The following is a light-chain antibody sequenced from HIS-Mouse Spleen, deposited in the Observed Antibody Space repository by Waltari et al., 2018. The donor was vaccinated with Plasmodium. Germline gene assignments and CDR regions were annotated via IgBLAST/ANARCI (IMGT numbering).Light chain of an antibody. CDR3: QQYYSTPWT. Sequence: DIVMTQSPDSLAVSLGERATINCKSSQSVLYSSNNKNYLVWYQQKPGQPPKLLIYWAWTRESGVPDRFSGSGSGTDFTLTISSLQAEDVAVYYCQQYYSTPWTFGQGTKVEIK. V-gene: IGKV4-1*01. CDR1: QSVLYSSNNKNY. J-gene: IGKJ1*01. CDR2: WAW.